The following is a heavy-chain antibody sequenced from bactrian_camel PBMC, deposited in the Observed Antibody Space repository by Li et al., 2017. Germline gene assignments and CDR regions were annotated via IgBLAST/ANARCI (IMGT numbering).Heavy chain of an antibody. CDR2: IDPAGTRT. V-gene: IGHV3S1*01. D-gene: IGHD1*01. J-gene: IGHJ4*01. Sequence: HVQLVESGGGLVQPGGSLSVACAASGFTLGSYWVLWVRQAQGKGLEWVSTIDPAGTRTFYTDSVKGRFTVSRDNAKNTVNLLMNSLKLEDTAAYFCVGNYYAPRAQGTQVTVS. CDR1: GFTLGSYW.